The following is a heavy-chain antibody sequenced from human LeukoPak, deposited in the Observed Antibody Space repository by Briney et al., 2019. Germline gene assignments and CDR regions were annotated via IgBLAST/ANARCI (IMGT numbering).Heavy chain of an antibody. CDR3: ARDNWNYGSSMDV. D-gene: IGHD1-7*01. Sequence: SETLSLTCTVSGGSVSSGSYYWSWIRQPPGKGLEWIGYIYYGGSTNYNPSLKSRVTVSVDTSKNQFSLKLSSVTAADTAVYYCARDNWNYGSSMDVWGQGTTVTISS. V-gene: IGHV4-61*01. CDR2: IYYGGST. CDR1: GGSVSSGSYY. J-gene: IGHJ6*02.